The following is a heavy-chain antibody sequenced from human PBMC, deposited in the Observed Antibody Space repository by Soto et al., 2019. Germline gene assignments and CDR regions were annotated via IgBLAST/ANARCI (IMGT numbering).Heavy chain of an antibody. D-gene: IGHD3-10*01. J-gene: IGHJ4*02. CDR2: IIPIFGIK. Sequence: QMQLVQSGAEVTERGSSVKISCKTSGGTFNTYALTWVRQAPGQGLAWIGGIIPIFGIKNVAQRFQGRVTINADESLTTAYMEMTSLRSDDTAVYYCAKEAGDHWGQGTLVTVSS. CDR3: AKEAGDH. V-gene: IGHV1-69*01. CDR1: GGTFNTYA.